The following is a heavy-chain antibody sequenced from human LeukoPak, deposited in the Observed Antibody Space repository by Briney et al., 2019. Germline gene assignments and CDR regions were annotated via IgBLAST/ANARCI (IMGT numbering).Heavy chain of an antibody. D-gene: IGHD3-22*01. Sequence: ASVKVSCKASGYTSSSCAINWVRQAPGQGLEYMXWIDTKTGNPTYAQXXXXXFLFSLDTSVSTAYLQISSLKAEDTAVYYCAIHPSDSSGYFSYWGQGALVTVSS. CDR3: AIHPSDSSGYFSY. J-gene: IGHJ4*02. CDR2: IDTKTGNP. V-gene: IGHV7-4-1*02. CDR1: GYTSSSCA.